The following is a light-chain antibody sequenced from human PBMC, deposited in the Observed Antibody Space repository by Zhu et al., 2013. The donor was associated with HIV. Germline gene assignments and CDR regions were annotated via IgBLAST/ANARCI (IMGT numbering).Light chain of an antibody. V-gene: IGKV1-8*01. CDR1: QDISSY. J-gene: IGKJ3*01. Sequence: AIRMTQSPSSLSASTGDRVTITCRASQDISSYLAWYQQKPGKAPTLLVYAASTTQYGVPSRFGGRGSGTEFTLTIGSLHPEDFATYYCQHVNNNAAFGPGTKVDV. CDR2: AAS. CDR3: QHVNNNAA.